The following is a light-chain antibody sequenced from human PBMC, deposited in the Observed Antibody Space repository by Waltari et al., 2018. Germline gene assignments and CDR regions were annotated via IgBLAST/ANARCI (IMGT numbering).Light chain of an antibody. CDR3: QQYYSTPTWT. J-gene: IGKJ1*01. CDR1: QRVLYSSNNKNY. V-gene: IGKV4-1*01. CDR2: WAS. Sequence: DIVMTQSPDSLAVSLGERATINCKSSQRVLYSSNNKNYLAWYQQKPGQPPKLLIYWASTRESGVPDRFSGSGSGTDFTLTISSLQAEDVAVYYCQQYYSTPTWTFGQGTEVEIK.